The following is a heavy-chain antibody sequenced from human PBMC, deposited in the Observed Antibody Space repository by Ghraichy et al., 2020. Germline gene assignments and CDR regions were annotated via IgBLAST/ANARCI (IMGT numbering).Heavy chain of an antibody. J-gene: IGHJ4*01. CDR1: GFTFSSYA. CDR3: ARDRSDYYDSSGYPEPYFDY. D-gene: IGHD3-22*01. V-gene: IGHV3-30*04. Sequence: GGSLRLSCAASGFTFSSYAMHWVRQAPGTGLEWVAVLSYDGSNKYYADSVKGRFTISRDNSKNTLYLQMNSLRAEDTAVYYCARDRSDYYDSSGYPEPYFDYWGQFTLFTISS. CDR2: LSYDGSNK.